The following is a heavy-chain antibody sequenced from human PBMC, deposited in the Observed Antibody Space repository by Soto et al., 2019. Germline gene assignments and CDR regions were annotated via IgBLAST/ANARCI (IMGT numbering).Heavy chain of an antibody. J-gene: IGHJ6*02. D-gene: IGHD1-26*01. V-gene: IGHV3-30-3*01. CDR2: ISFDGTNE. CDR1: EFTFSSYA. CDR3: ARPIPRWGYHYGMDV. Sequence: PGGSLRLSCAASEFTFSSYAMHWVRQAPGRGLEWVALISFDGTNEYYADSVKGRFTISRDNSKNMVFLQMDSLRPDDSAMYYCARPIPRWGYHYGMDVWGQGTTVTVSS.